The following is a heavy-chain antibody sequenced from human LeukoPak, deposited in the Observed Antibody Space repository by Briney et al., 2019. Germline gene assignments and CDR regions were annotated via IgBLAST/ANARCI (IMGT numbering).Heavy chain of an antibody. Sequence: ASVKVSCKASGGTFSSYAISWVRQAPGQGLEWMGGIIPIFGTANYAQKFQGRVTITADESTSTAYMELSSLRSEDTAVYYCARDKWDYGDYDFLDYWGQGTLVTVSS. CDR3: ARDKWDYGDYDFLDY. D-gene: IGHD4-17*01. J-gene: IGHJ4*02. V-gene: IGHV1-69*13. CDR2: IIPIFGTA. CDR1: GGTFSSYA.